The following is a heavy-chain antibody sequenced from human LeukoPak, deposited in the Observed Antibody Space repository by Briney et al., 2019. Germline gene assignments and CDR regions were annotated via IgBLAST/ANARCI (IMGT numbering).Heavy chain of an antibody. Sequence: GASVKVSCKASGYTFTSYDINWVRQAPGQGLEWMGWINPNSGGTNYAQKFQGRVTMTRDTSISTAYMELSRLRSDDTAVYYCARDVPLQLLFGSYYYYGMDVWGQGTTVTVSS. V-gene: IGHV1-2*02. J-gene: IGHJ6*02. CDR3: ARDVPLQLLFGSYYYYGMDV. CDR2: INPNSGGT. CDR1: GYTFTSYD. D-gene: IGHD2-2*01.